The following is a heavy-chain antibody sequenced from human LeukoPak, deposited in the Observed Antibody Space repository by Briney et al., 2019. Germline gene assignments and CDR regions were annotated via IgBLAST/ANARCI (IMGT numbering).Heavy chain of an antibody. Sequence: GGSLRLSCAASELIVSSNYMSWVRRAPGKGLEWVSLIYSGDTTYYADSVKGRFTISRDSSKNTLYLQMNSLRAEDTAVYYCAKDRYCSSTSCFFDYWGQGTLVTVSS. CDR1: ELIVSSNY. CDR3: AKDRYCSSTSCFFDY. CDR2: IYSGDTT. D-gene: IGHD2-2*01. V-gene: IGHV3-53*01. J-gene: IGHJ4*02.